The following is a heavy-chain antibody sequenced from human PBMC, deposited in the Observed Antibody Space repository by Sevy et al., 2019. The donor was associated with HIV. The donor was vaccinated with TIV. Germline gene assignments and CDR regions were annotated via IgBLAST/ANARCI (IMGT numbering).Heavy chain of an antibody. V-gene: IGHV3-30-3*01. Sequence: GGSLRLSCAASGFTFNRYSMHWVRQAPGKGLEWVATISFAATNKHYPDSVKGRFTISRDNFQNSLFLQMDSLRPEDTAVYYCALERLSSDVAKYFQYWGQGTLVTVSS. CDR3: ALERLSSDVAKYFQY. D-gene: IGHD1-1*01. CDR2: ISFAATNK. CDR1: GFTFNRYS. J-gene: IGHJ1*01.